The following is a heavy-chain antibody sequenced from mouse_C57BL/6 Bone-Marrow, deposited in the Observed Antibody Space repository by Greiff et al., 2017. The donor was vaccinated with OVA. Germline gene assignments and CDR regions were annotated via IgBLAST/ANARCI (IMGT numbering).Heavy chain of an antibody. D-gene: IGHD1-1*01. CDR1: GYTFTSYC. CDR2: IHPTSGST. V-gene: IGHV1-64*01. CDR3: ASGDYSHYYAIAY. J-gene: IGHJ4*01. Sequence: QVQLQQSGAELVKPGASVKLSCTASGYTFTSYCMHWVKQRPGQGLEWIGLIHPTSGSTNYTAKFKGKATLTADTSSSTAYMQLSSLTSEDSAVYYDASGDYSHYYAIAYWGQGTSVTVSA.